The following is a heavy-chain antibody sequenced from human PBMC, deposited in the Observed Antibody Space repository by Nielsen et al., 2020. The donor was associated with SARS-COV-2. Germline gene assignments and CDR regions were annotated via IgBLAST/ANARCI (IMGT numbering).Heavy chain of an antibody. J-gene: IGHJ4*02. CDR2: INPNSGDT. D-gene: IGHD2-15*01. Sequence: ASVKVSCKASGYTFTSYDINWVRQAPGQGLEWMGWINPNSGDTNYAQNFQGWVTMTRDTSINTAYMELSRLKSDDTAVYYCARAVAVLATEYYFDYWGQGTLVTVSS. V-gene: IGHV1-2*04. CDR3: ARAVAVLATEYYFDY. CDR1: GYTFTSYD.